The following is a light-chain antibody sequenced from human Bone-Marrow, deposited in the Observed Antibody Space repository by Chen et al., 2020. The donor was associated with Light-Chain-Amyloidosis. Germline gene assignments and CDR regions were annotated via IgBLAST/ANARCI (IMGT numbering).Light chain of an antibody. CDR3: SSYTITNTLV. Sequence: QSALTQPPSVSGPPGQSLTLSCAGTCRDVGGDNHVSRYKQHPAKAPKLMMYEVTNRPSWVPDPFSGSKSDNTASMTIAGPQTEDEADYFCSSYTITNTLVFGSGTRVTVL. CDR2: EVT. CDR1: CRDVGGDNH. J-gene: IGLJ1*01. V-gene: IGLV2-14*01.